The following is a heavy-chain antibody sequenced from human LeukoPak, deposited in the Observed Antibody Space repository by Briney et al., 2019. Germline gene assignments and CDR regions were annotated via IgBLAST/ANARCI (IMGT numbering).Heavy chain of an antibody. CDR1: GYSISSGYY. CDR2: IYYSGST. J-gene: IGHJ5*02. D-gene: IGHD3-10*01. Sequence: SETLSLTCTVSGYSISSGYYWSWIRQPPGKGLEWIGNIYYSGSTDYNPSLKSRVTISLDTSKNQFSLKLNSVTAADTAVYYCARETAMVRGITQYNWFEPWGQGTLVTVSS. V-gene: IGHV4-61*01. CDR3: ARETAMVRGITQYNWFEP.